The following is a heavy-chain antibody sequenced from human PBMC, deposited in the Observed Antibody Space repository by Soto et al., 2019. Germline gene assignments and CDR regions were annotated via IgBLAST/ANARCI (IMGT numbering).Heavy chain of an antibody. Sequence: QVQLVASGGGVVQPGRSLRLSCAASGFTFSSYAMHWVRQAPGKGLERVAVISYDGSNKYYADSVKGRFTISRDNSKNTLYLQMNSLRAEDTAVYYCASTVDIWGQVTMVTVAS. J-gene: IGHJ3*02. V-gene: IGHV3-30-3*01. CDR3: ASTVDI. CDR1: GFTFSSYA. CDR2: ISYDGSNK.